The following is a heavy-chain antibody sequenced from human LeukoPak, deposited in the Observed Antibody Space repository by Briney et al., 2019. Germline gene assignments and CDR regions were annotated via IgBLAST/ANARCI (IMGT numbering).Heavy chain of an antibody. J-gene: IGHJ4*02. CDR2: IKQDGSEK. V-gene: IGHV3-7*01. CDR1: GFTFSSYW. Sequence: GGSLRLSCAASGFTFSSYWMSWVRRAPGKGLEWVANIKQDGSEKYYVGSVKGRFTISRDNAKNSLYLQMNSLRAEDTAVYYCARISEDGSSGWYFYYFDYWGQGTLVTVSS. D-gene: IGHD6-19*01. CDR3: ARISEDGSSGWYFYYFDY.